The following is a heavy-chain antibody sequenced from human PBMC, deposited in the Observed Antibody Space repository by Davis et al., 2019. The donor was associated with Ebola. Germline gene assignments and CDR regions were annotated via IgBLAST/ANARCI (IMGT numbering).Heavy chain of an antibody. CDR2: IYQGQTT. CDR3: ARWRGYFDY. J-gene: IGHJ4*02. D-gene: IGHD3-10*01. CDR1: GASISSFY. Sequence: MPGGSLRLSCNVSGASISSFYWSWIRQPPGKGLEWIASIYQGQTTDYNPSLRSRVTISIDTSDNHISLRLTSVTAADTALYYCARWRGYFDYWGQGALVAVSS. V-gene: IGHV4-59*01.